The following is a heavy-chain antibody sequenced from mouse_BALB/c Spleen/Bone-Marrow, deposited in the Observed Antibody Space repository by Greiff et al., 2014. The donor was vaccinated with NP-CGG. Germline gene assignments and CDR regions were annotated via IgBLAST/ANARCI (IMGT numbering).Heavy chain of an antibody. D-gene: IGHD2-1*01. J-gene: IGHJ3*01. V-gene: IGHV1-69*02. CDR1: GYTFTRYW. CDR2: IDPSDSET. CDR3: ARSGGNYVAWFVY. Sequence: VQLQESGAEVVKPGAPVKLSCKASGYTFTRYWMHWVRQRPGRGLEWIGKIDPSDSETHYNHEFKDKATLTVDKSSSTAYIQLSSLTPEDSAVYFCARSGGNYVAWFVYWGQGTLVTVSP.